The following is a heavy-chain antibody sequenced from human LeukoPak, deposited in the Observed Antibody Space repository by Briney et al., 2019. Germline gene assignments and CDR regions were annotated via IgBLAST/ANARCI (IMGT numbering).Heavy chain of an antibody. CDR1: GFTFSSYA. CDR3: ASPGSGLYGMDV. V-gene: IGHV3-23*01. CDR2: ISGSGGST. D-gene: IGHD3-10*01. Sequence: GGSLRLSCAASGFTFSSYAMSWVRRAPGKGLEWVSAISGSGGSTYYADSVKGRFTISRDNSKNTLYLQMNSLRAEDTAVYYCASPGSGLYGMDVWGQGTTVTVSS. J-gene: IGHJ6*02.